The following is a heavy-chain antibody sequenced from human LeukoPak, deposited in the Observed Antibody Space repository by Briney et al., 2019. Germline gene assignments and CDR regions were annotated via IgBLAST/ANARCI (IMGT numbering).Heavy chain of an antibody. CDR2: IYTSGST. Sequence: SETLSLTCTVSGGSISSYYWSWIRQPAGKGLEWIGRIYTSGSTNYNPSLKSRVTMSVDTSKNQFSLKLSSVTAADTAVYYCARRPVYYGSGSYYNVVWFDPWGQGTLVTVSS. CDR1: GGSISSYY. V-gene: IGHV4-4*07. J-gene: IGHJ5*02. CDR3: ARRPVYYGSGSYYNVVWFDP. D-gene: IGHD3-10*01.